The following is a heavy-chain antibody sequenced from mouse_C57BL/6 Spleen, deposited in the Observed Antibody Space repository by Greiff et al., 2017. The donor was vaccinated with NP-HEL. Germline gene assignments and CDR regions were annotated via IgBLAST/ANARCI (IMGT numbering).Heavy chain of an antibody. CDR2: ISYDGSN. Sequence: EVQLQQSGPGLVKPSQSLSLTCSVTGYSITSGYYWNWIRQFPGNKLEWMGYISYDGSNNYNPSLKNRISITRDTSKNQFFLKLNSVTTEDTATYYCARYYYGSSYAGYAMDYWGQGTSVTVSS. J-gene: IGHJ4*01. D-gene: IGHD1-1*01. V-gene: IGHV3-6*01. CDR3: ARYYYGSSYAGYAMDY. CDR1: GYSITSGYY.